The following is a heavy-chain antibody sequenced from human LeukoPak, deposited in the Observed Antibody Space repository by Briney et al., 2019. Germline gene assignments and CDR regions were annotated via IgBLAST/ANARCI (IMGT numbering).Heavy chain of an antibody. J-gene: IGHJ4*02. D-gene: IGHD2-21*02. V-gene: IGHV3-74*01. CDR3: AKDISGGDCPDY. CDR1: GFTVSSNS. Sequence: PGGSLRLSCTVSGFTVSSNSMSWVRQAPGKGLVWVSRINSDGINTSYADSVKGRFTISRDNSKNTLYLQMNSLRAEDTAVYYCAKDISGGDCPDYWGQGTLVTVSS. CDR2: INSDGINT.